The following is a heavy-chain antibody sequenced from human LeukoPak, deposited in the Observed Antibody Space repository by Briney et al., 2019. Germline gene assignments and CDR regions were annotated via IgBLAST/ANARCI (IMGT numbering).Heavy chain of an antibody. CDR3: ARDAVDTALVTTYNYFYGVDV. J-gene: IGHJ6*04. Sequence: ASVKVSCKASGYTFTSRGITWVRPAPGQGLEWMGWISTNSGNTNYARKFQGRVGMTTDTFTSIADMELRNLRSDDTAVYYCARDAVDTALVTTYNYFYGVDVWGEGTTVTVSS. CDR1: GYTFTSRG. V-gene: IGHV1-18*01. CDR2: ISTNSGNT. D-gene: IGHD5-18*01.